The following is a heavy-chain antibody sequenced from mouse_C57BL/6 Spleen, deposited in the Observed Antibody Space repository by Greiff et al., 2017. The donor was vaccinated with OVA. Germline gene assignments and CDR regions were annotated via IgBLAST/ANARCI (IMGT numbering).Heavy chain of an antibody. J-gene: IGHJ3*01. CDR2: IYPRDGST. V-gene: IGHV1-78*01. CDR1: GYTFTDHT. D-gene: IGHD2-4*01. Sequence: VKLVESDAELVKPGASVKISCKVSGYTFTDHTIHWMKQRPEQGLEWIGYIYPRDGSTKYNEKFKGKATLTADKSSSTAYMQLNSLTSEDSAVYFCARGMYDYDEAWFAYWGQGTLVTVSA. CDR3: ARGMYDYDEAWFAY.